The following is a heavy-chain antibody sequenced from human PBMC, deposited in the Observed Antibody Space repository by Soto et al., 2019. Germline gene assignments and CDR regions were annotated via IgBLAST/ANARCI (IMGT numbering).Heavy chain of an antibody. CDR1: GGTFSSYA. Sequence: GGSVKVSCKASGGTFSSYAISWVRQAPGQGLEWMGGIIPIFGTANYAQKFQGRVTITADESTSTAYMELSSLRSEDTAVYYCARRPHTLFYGGNSDWFDPWGQGTLVTV. V-gene: IGHV1-69*13. CDR3: ARRPHTLFYGGNSDWFDP. D-gene: IGHD4-17*01. CDR2: IIPIFGTA. J-gene: IGHJ5*02.